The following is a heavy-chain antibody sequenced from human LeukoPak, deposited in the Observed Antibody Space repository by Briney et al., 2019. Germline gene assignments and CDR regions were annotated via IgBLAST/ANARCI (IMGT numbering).Heavy chain of an antibody. CDR2: IYYSGST. D-gene: IGHD3-22*01. CDR1: GGSISSSSYY. V-gene: IGHV4-39*07. Sequence: SETLSLTCTVSGGSISSSSYYWGWIRQPPGKGLEWIGSIYYSGSTYYNPSLKSRVTISVDTSKNQFSLKLSSVTAADTAVYYCASKGPYDSSGNQFDYWGQGTLVTVSS. CDR3: ASKGPYDSSGNQFDY. J-gene: IGHJ4*02.